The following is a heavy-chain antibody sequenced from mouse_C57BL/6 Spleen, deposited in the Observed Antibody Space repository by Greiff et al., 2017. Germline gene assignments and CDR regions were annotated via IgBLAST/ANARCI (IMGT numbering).Heavy chain of an antibody. CDR1: GYTFTSYW. D-gene: IGHD1-1*01. J-gene: IGHJ1*03. Sequence: QVQLQQPGAELVQPGASVKMSCKASGYTFTSYWITWVKQRPGQGLEWIGDIYPGSGSTNYNEKFKSKATLTVNTSCSTAYMQLSSLTSEDSAVYYGARLGSSPGVWYFDVWGTGTTVTVSS. CDR2: IYPGSGST. V-gene: IGHV1-55*01. CDR3: ARLGSSPGVWYFDV.